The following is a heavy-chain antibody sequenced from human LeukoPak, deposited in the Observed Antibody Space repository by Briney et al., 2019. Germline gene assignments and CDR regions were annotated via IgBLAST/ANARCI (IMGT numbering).Heavy chain of an antibody. CDR2: IIPILGIA. CDR1: GGTFSSYA. Sequence: ASVKVSCKASGGTFSSYAISWVRQAPGQGLEWMGRIIPILGIANYAQKFQGRVTITADKSTSTAYMELSRLRSDDTAVYYCARTPVGTMVRGGLYYYGMDVWGQGTTVTVSS. D-gene: IGHD3-10*01. V-gene: IGHV1-69*04. J-gene: IGHJ6*02. CDR3: ARTPVGTMVRGGLYYYGMDV.